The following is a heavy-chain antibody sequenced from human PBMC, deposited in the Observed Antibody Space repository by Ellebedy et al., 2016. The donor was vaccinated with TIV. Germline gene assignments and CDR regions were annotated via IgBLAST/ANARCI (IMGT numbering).Heavy chain of an antibody. CDR3: AREMVYYDSRYDAFDI. J-gene: IGHJ3*02. CDR2: IKFDNIEK. Sequence: GESLKISCTTSGFTFSIYWMTWVRQAPGKGLEYVAHIKFDNIEKYYVDSVKGRFTISRDNARNSLYLQMNSLRAADTAVYYCAREMVYYDSRYDAFDIWGQGTMVTVSS. D-gene: IGHD3-22*01. V-gene: IGHV3-7*01. CDR1: GFTFSIYW.